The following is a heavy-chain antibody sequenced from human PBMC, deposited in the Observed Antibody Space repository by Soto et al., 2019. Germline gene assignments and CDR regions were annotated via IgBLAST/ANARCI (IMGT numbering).Heavy chain of an antibody. Sequence: ASVKVSCKVSGYTLTELSMHRVRQAPGKGLEWMGGFDPEDGETIYAQKFQGRVTMTEDTSTDTAYMELSSLRSEDTAVYYCATGRPYYDSSGGFDPWGQGTLVTVSS. CDR1: GYTLTELS. D-gene: IGHD3-22*01. CDR3: ATGRPYYDSSGGFDP. V-gene: IGHV1-24*01. CDR2: FDPEDGET. J-gene: IGHJ5*02.